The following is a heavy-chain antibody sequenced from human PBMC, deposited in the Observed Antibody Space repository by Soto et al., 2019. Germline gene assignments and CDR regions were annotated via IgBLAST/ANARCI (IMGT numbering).Heavy chain of an antibody. V-gene: IGHV3-7*01. CDR1: GFTFSRNW. CDR2: INHDGSDK. CDR3: ARGTLVEFYAFDI. J-gene: IGHJ3*02. Sequence: HPGGSLRLSCAASGFTFSRNWMNWVRQAPGKGLEWVANINHDGSDKYYVDSVRGRFTISRDNAKNSLYLQMNSLRAEDTAVYYCARGTLVEFYAFDIWGQGTMVTVSS. D-gene: IGHD2-15*01.